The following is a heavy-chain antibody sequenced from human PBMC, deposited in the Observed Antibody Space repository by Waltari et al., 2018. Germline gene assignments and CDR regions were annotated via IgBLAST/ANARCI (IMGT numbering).Heavy chain of an antibody. V-gene: IGHV2-5*01. CDR2: IYWNDDK. Sequence: QVTLKESGPTLVKPTQTLTLTCTFSGFSLSTRGVAGGWIRHPPGKALEWLALIYWNDDKRYSPALKSRLTITKNTSRNLVVLTMTNMDPVDTATYYCAHSPKNYDILTGYYSFDPWGQGTLVTVSS. J-gene: IGHJ5*02. D-gene: IGHD3-9*01. CDR1: GFSLSTRGVA. CDR3: AHSPKNYDILTGYYSFDP.